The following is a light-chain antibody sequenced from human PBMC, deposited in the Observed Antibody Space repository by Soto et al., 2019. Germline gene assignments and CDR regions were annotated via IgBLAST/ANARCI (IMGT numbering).Light chain of an antibody. CDR2: GNS. J-gene: IGLJ2*01. CDR3: QSYDTSLSGSV. CDR1: SSNIGAGYD. Sequence: QSVLTQPPSVSGAPGQRVTIPCTGTSSNIGAGYDVHWYQQLPGTAPKLLIYGNSDRPSGVPDRFSGSKSGTSASLAITGLQAEDEADYYCQSYDTSLSGSVFGRGTKLTVL. V-gene: IGLV1-40*01.